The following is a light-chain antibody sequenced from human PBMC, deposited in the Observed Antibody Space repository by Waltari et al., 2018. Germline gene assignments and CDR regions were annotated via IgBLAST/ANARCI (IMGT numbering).Light chain of an antibody. J-gene: IGLJ2*01. V-gene: IGLV2-14*03. CDR1: RSDVVGYNY. Sequence: QSALTQPASVSGSPGQSITISCTVTRSDVVGYNYVSWYQQHPGKAPKLMIYDVSNRPSGVSNRFSGSKSGNTAFLTISGLQAGDEADYYCSSYTTSTTYVEFGGGTKLTVL. CDR2: DVS. CDR3: SSYTTSTTYVE.